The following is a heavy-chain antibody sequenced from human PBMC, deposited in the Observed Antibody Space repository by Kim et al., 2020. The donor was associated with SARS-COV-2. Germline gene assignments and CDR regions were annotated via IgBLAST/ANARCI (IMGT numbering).Heavy chain of an antibody. V-gene: IGHV3-74*03. J-gene: IGHJ4*02. CDR3: ARAHPSSSSWNGKYYLDS. D-gene: IGHD6-13*01. CDR1: GFTFGSDW. Sequence: GGSLRLSCAASGFTFGSDWMHWVRQAPGKGLMWVARINSDESNRMYADSVKGRFTISRDNTKNTLCLQKNSLRAEETALYYCARAHPSSSSWNGKYYLDSGGQGTLVTVSA. CDR2: INSDESNR.